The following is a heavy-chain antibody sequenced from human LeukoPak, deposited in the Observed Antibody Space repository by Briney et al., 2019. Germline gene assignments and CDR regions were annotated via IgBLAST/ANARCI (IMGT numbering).Heavy chain of an antibody. Sequence: GGSLRLSCAASGFTFSSYVMSWVRQAPGKGLEWVSGIRGSGSSTYYADSVKGRFTISGDNSKNMLYLQMNSLRAEDTAAYYCAKDTSSWYGYYGMDVWGQGTTVTVSS. CDR2: IRGSGSST. D-gene: IGHD6-13*01. CDR1: GFTFSSYV. J-gene: IGHJ6*02. V-gene: IGHV3-23*01. CDR3: AKDTSSWYGYYGMDV.